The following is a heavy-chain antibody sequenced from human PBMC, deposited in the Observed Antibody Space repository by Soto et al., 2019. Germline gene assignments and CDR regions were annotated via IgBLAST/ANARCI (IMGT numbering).Heavy chain of an antibody. V-gene: IGHV4-31*03. Sequence: QVQLQESGPGLVKPSQTLSLTCTVSGGSISSGGYYWSWIRQHPGKGLEWIGDIYYSGSTYYNPSLKGRITISVDRSKNQFYLKLSSVTAADTAVYYCARDRAVLVPAASHGMDVWGQGTTVTVSS. J-gene: IGHJ6*02. CDR1: GGSISSGGYY. CDR2: IYYSGST. CDR3: ARDRAVLVPAASHGMDV. D-gene: IGHD2-2*01.